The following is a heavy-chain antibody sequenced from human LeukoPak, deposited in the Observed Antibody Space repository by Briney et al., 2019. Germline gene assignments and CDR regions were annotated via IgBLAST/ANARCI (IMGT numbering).Heavy chain of an antibody. CDR1: GGSISSGDYY. D-gene: IGHD5-18*01. CDR3: ARDGGYSYGLFDY. Sequence: SETLSLTCTVSGGSISSGDYYWSWIRQPPGKGQEWIGYIYYSGNTYYNPSLKSRVTISVDTSKNQFSLKLSSVTAADTAVYYCARDGGYSYGLFDYWGQGTLVTVSS. CDR2: IYYSGNT. V-gene: IGHV4-30-4*08. J-gene: IGHJ4*02.